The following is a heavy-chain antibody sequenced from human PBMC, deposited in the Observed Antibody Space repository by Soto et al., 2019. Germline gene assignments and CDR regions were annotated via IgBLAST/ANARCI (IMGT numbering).Heavy chain of an antibody. CDR1: RFTFSNYW. Sequence: HPGGSLRLSCAASRFTFSNYWMSWVRQAPGKGLEWVANIKQDGSEKYYVDSVKGRFTISRDNSKNTLYLQMNSLRVEDTAVYYCARDFEALFDYWGQGT. CDR3: ARDFEALFDY. J-gene: IGHJ4*02. V-gene: IGHV3-7*01. CDR2: IKQDGSEK.